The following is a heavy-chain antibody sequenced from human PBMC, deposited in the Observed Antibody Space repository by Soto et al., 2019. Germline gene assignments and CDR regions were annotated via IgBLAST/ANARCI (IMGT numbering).Heavy chain of an antibody. Sequence: PSETRSLTCTVSGGSISSSSYYWGWIRQPPGKGLEWIGSIYYSGSTYYNPSLKSRVTISVDTSKNQFSLKLSSVTAADTAVYYCARRGSGSYSDYWGQGTLVTVS. D-gene: IGHD3-10*01. V-gene: IGHV4-39*01. J-gene: IGHJ4*02. CDR2: IYYSGST. CDR1: GGSISSSSYY. CDR3: ARRGSGSYSDY.